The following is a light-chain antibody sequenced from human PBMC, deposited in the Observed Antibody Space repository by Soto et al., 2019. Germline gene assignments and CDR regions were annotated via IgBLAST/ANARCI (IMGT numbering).Light chain of an antibody. CDR1: QSVSNY. CDR3: QQRSNWPPFT. CDR2: DAS. J-gene: IGKJ5*01. Sequence: EIVLTQSPATLSLSPGERATLSCRASQSVSNYLAWYQQEPGQAPRLLIYDASNRATVIPARFSGSGSGTDFTLTISSLEPEDFAVYYCQQRSNWPPFTFGQGTRLEI. V-gene: IGKV3-11*01.